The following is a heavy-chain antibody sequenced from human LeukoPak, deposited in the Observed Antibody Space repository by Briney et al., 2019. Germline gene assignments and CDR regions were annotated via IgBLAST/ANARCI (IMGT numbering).Heavy chain of an antibody. CDR3: ARDFKADYDFWSGYYSGFDY. CDR2: IYYSGST. J-gene: IGHJ4*02. D-gene: IGHD3-3*01. V-gene: IGHV4-59*12. CDR1: GGSISSYY. Sequence: SETLSLTCTVSGGSISSYYWSWIRQPPGKGLEWIGYIYYSGSTNYNPSLKSRVTISVDTSKNQFSLKLSSVTAADTAVYYCARDFKADYDFWSGYYSGFDYWGQGTLVTVSS.